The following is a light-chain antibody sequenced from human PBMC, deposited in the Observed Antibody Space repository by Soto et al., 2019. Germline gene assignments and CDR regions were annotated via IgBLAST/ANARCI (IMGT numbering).Light chain of an antibody. J-gene: IGKJ1*01. CDR2: RGS. V-gene: IGKV3-20*01. CDR3: QDHGTSAPWK. CDR1: QNIRGYE. Sequence: VLTQSPGTLSLSPGERSTLSCRASQNIRGYELAWSQQKPGQAPRLLIYRGSSRATGVQDRFSGRGSGTDFTLTISSLETEDFAVHYCQDHGTSAPWKFGQGTTVEIK.